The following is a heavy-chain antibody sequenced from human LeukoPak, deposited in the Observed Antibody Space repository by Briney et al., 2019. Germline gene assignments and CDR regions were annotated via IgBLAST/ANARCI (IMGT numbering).Heavy chain of an antibody. J-gene: IGHJ4*02. Sequence: ASVMVFCRASGYTFTSYGISWVRQAPGQGLEWMGWISAYNGNTNYAQKLQGRVTMTTDTSTSTAYMELRSLRSDDTAVYYCARGAPGYSSSWYLDYWGQATLVTVSS. CDR3: ARGAPGYSSSWYLDY. D-gene: IGHD6-13*01. CDR1: GYTFTSYG. V-gene: IGHV1-18*01. CDR2: ISAYNGNT.